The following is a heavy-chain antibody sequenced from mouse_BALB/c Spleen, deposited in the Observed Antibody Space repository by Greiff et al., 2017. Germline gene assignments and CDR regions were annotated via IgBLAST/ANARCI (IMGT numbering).Heavy chain of an antibody. CDR2: IWSGGST. V-gene: IGHV2-2*02. J-gene: IGHJ4*01. Sequence: VQLQQSGPGLVQPSQSLSITCTVSGFSLTSYGVHWVRQSPGKGLEWLGVIWSGGSTDYNAAFISRLSISKDNSKSQVFFKMNSLQANDTAIYYCARRKYGNYGREGAMDYWGQGTSVTVSS. CDR1: GFSLTSYG. CDR3: ARRKYGNYGREGAMDY. D-gene: IGHD2-10*02.